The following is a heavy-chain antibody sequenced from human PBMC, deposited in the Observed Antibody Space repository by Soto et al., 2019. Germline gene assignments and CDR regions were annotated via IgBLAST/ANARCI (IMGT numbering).Heavy chain of an antibody. CDR2: MNPNSGNT. Sequence: RASVKVSCKASGYTFTSYDINWVRQATGQGLEWMGWMNPNSGNTGYAQKFQGRVTMTRNTSISTAYMELSSLRSEDTAVYYCASFQNYYDSSGYPNWFDPWGQGTLVTVSS. CDR3: ASFQNYYDSSGYPNWFDP. CDR1: GYTFTSYD. D-gene: IGHD3-22*01. V-gene: IGHV1-8*01. J-gene: IGHJ5*02.